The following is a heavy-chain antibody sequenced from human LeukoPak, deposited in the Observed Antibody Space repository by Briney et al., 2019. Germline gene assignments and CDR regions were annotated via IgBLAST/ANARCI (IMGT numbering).Heavy chain of an antibody. CDR1: GFSFSSYA. CDR2: ISGSGGNT. J-gene: IGHJ4*02. Sequence: GGSLRLSCAASGFSFSSYAMSWVRQSPGKGLEWVSAISGSGGNTYSADSVKGRCTISRDNSKKTLYLQMNSLRAEDTAVYYCAKGMSATSGYLELEYWGQGTLVTVSS. CDR3: AKGMSATSGYLELEY. V-gene: IGHV3-23*01. D-gene: IGHD3-22*01.